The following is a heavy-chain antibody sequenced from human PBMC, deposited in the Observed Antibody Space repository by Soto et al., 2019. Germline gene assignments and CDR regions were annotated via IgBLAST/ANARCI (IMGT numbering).Heavy chain of an antibody. D-gene: IGHD3-3*01. J-gene: IGHJ4*02. Sequence: GGSLRLSCAASGFTFSSYAMSWARQAPGKGLEWVSAISGSGGSTYYADSVKGRFTISRDNSKNTLYLQMNSLRAEDTAVYYCAKSYYDFWSGHFDYWGQGTLVTVSS. CDR3: AKSYYDFWSGHFDY. V-gene: IGHV3-23*01. CDR1: GFTFSSYA. CDR2: ISGSGGST.